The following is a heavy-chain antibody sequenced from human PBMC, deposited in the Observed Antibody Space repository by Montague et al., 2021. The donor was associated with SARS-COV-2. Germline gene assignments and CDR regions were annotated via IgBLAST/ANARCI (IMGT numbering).Heavy chain of an antibody. CDR2: ISYSGST. V-gene: IGHV4-39*07. CDR1: DDSSSSSIYY. Sequence: SETLSLTCTVSDDSSSSSIYYWGWIRQPPGKGLEWIGTISYSGSTYHNPSLHSRVAISVDTSKKRFSLMLTSVTAADTAVYFCARDHYHSSWFKYWGPGTLVTVSS. D-gene: IGHD6-13*01. J-gene: IGHJ4*02. CDR3: ARDHYHSSWFKY.